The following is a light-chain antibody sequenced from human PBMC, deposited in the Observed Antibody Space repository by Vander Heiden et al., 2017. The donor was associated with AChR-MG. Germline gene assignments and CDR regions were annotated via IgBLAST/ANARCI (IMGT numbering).Light chain of an antibody. J-gene: IGLJ2*01. Sequence: QSALTQPPSASGSPGQSVTISCTDTSSDVGGYNYVSWYQQHPGKAPKLMIYEVSKRPSGVPDRFSGSKSGNTASLTVSGLQAEDEADYYCSSYAGTELVFGGGTKLTVL. V-gene: IGLV2-8*01. CDR3: SSYAGTELV. CDR1: SSDVGGYNY. CDR2: EVS.